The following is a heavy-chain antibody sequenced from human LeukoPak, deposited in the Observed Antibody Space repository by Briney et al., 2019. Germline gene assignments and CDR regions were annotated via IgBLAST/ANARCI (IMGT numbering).Heavy chain of an antibody. V-gene: IGHV1-8*01. CDR1: GYTFTSYD. CDR2: MNPNSGNT. D-gene: IGHD3-10*01. J-gene: IGHJ4*02. Sequence: ASVKVSCKASGYTFTSYDINWVRQATGQGLEWMGWMNPNSGNTGYAQKFQGRVTMTRNTSISTAYMELSSLRSEDTAVYYCARVANYYGSGTTGKSDYWGQGTLVTVSS. CDR3: ARVANYYGSGTTGKSDY.